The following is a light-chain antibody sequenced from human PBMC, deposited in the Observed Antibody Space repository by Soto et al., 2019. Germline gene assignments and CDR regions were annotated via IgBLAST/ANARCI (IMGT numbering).Light chain of an antibody. CDR1: QSVLYSPNNKNY. CDR2: WAS. V-gene: IGKV4-1*01. Sequence: DIVMTQSPDSLAVSLGERATINCKSSQSVLYSPNNKNYLAWYQQKPGQPPKLLVYWASTRESGVPDRFSGSGSGTDFTLTISSLQAEDAAVYYCHQCLSAPQTFGQGTKVEIK. CDR3: HQCLSAPQT. J-gene: IGKJ1*01.